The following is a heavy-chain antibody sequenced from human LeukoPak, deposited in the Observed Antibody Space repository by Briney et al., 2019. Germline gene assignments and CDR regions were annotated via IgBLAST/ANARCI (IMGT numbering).Heavy chain of an antibody. V-gene: IGHV4-59*08. CDR2: IYYSGST. D-gene: IGHD1-26*01. CDR1: GGSISSYY. Sequence: PSETLSLTCTVSGGSISSYYWSWIRQPPGKGLEWIGYIYYSGSTNYNPSLKSRVTISVDTSKNQFSLKLSSVTAADTAVYYCARGRRRSWFDPWGQGTLVTVSS. J-gene: IGHJ5*02. CDR3: ARGRRRSWFDP.